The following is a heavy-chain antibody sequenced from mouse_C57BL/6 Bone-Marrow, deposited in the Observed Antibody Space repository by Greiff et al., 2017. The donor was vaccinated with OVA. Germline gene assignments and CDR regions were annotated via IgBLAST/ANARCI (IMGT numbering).Heavy chain of an antibody. D-gene: IGHD2-3*01. J-gene: IGHJ2*01. CDR3: ARRIGTGGYLRDY. CDR1: GYTFTSYW. CDR2: INPSSGYT. V-gene: IGHV1-7*01. Sequence: VQLQQSGAELAKPGASVKLSCKASGYTFTSYWMHWVKQRPGQGLEWIGYINPSSGYTKYNQKFKGKATLTADKSSSTASMQLSSLTYEDAAVDYCARRIGTGGYLRDYWGQGTTLTVSS.